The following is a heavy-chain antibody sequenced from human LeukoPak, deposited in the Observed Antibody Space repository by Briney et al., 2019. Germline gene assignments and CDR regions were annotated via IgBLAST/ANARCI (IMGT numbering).Heavy chain of an antibody. CDR1: GFTVSSNY. V-gene: IGHV3-30*01. Sequence: GGSLRLSCAVSGFTVSSNYMSWVRQAPGKGLEWVAVISYDGSNKYYADSVKGRFTISRDNSKNTLYLQMNSLRAEDTAVYYCASRVRNCSSTSCYRAPRNAFDIWGQGTMVTVSS. D-gene: IGHD2-2*01. J-gene: IGHJ3*02. CDR2: ISYDGSNK. CDR3: ASRVRNCSSTSCYRAPRNAFDI.